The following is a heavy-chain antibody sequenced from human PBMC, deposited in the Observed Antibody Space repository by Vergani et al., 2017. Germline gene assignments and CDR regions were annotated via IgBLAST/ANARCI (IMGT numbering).Heavy chain of an antibody. CDR2: IIPMFATA. V-gene: IGHV1-69*18. D-gene: IGHD3-22*01. CDR1: GGTFSSFG. CDR3: ARDHSDISGYPAGSY. Sequence: QVQLVQSGAEVKKPGSSVKVSCKASGGTFSSFGISWVRQAPGQGLEWMGRIIPMFATADYAQKFQGRVTITADESTTTTYMELSSLRSEDTAVYYCARDHSDISGYPAGSYWGQGTLVTVSS. J-gene: IGHJ4*02.